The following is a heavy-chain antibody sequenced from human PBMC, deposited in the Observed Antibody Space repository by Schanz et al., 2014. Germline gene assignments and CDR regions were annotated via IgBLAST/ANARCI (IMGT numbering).Heavy chain of an antibody. Sequence: EVQLVQSGAEVKKPGESLRISCRGSGYNFTSSWITWVRQVPGKGLEWMGSIDPSDSYTNYSPSFQGHVTISTDKSISPSSLQWPSLKASDTAMYYCARNDGDSSGWSVWFDPWGQGTLVFVSS. CDR1: GYNFTSSW. D-gene: IGHD6-19*01. CDR2: IDPSDSYT. V-gene: IGHV5-10-1*03. J-gene: IGHJ5*02. CDR3: ARNDGDSSGWSVWFDP.